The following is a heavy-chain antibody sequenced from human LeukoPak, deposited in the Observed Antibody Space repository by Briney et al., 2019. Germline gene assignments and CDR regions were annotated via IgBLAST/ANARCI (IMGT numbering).Heavy chain of an antibody. D-gene: IGHD2-2*01. Sequence: SETLSLTCTVSGGSISTNHYNWGWIRQPPGKGLEWIGSIFYSGTTYHNPSLKNRVSISVDTSRRQLSLQLTSVTAADTAVYHCARPSYIGYCSRSTCNREAFDVWGQGTVVTVS. CDR3: ARPSYIGYCSRSTCNREAFDV. CDR1: GGSISTNHYN. J-gene: IGHJ3*01. V-gene: IGHV4-39*01. CDR2: IFYSGTT.